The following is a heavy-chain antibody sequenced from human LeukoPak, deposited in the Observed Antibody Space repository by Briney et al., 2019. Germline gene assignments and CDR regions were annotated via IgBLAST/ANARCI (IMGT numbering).Heavy chain of an antibody. J-gene: IGHJ3*02. CDR2: ISSSGSTV. CDR3: GGVIQWLLQPWGVFDI. V-gene: IGHV3-48*03. Sequence: GGSLRLSCAASGFTFSSYEMNWVRQAPGKGLEWVSYISSSGSTVYYADSVKGRFTISRDNAKNSLYLQMNSLRAEDTAVYYCGGVIQWLLQPWGVFDIGGKGKMFPVFS. D-gene: IGHD6-19*01. CDR1: GFTFSSYE.